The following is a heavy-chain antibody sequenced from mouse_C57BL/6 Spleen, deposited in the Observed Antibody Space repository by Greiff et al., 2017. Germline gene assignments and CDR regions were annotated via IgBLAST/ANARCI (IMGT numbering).Heavy chain of an antibody. J-gene: IGHJ2*01. D-gene: IGHD1-1*01. Sequence: VQLQQSGAELVMPGASVKLSCKASGYTFTSYWMHWVKQRPGQGLEWIGEIDPSDSYTNYNQKFKGKSTLTVDKSSSTAYMQLSSLTSEDSAVYYCAREGDVLRYLDYWGQGTTLTVSS. CDR2: IDPSDSYT. CDR1: GYTFTSYW. CDR3: AREGDVLRYLDY. V-gene: IGHV1-69*01.